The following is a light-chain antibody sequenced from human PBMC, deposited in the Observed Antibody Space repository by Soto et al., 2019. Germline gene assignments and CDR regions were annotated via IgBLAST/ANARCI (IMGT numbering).Light chain of an antibody. J-gene: IGKJ4*01. CDR3: QQYGSSSLT. CDR2: GAS. CDR1: QSVSSSY. V-gene: IGKV3-20*01. Sequence: EIVLTQSPGTLSLSPGERATLSCRASQSVSSSYLAWYQQKPGQAPRLLIYGASSRATGIPDRFSGSGSGTDFTLTISRLEPEDFAVYYSQQYGSSSLTFGGGTMVDI.